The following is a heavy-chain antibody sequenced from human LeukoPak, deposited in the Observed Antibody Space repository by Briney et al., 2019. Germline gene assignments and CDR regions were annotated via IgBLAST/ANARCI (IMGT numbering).Heavy chain of an antibody. CDR2: IYYSGST. CDR3: ARGAGAFDI. V-gene: IGHV4-39*07. CDR1: GGSMSNIYY. Sequence: SETLSLTCNVSGGSMSNIYYWGWIRQPPGKGLEWIGSIYYSGSTYYNPSLKSRVTISVDTSKNQFSLKLSSVTAADTAVYYCARGAGAFDIWGQGTMVTVSS. J-gene: IGHJ3*02.